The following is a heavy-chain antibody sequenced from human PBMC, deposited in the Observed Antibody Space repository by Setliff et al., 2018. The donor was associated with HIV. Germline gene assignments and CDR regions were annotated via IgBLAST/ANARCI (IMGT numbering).Heavy chain of an antibody. D-gene: IGHD4-4*01. Sequence: GASVKVSCKASGCTFTSYDINWVRQATGQGLEWMGWMNPNSGNTGYAQKFQGRVTMTRNTSINAAYMELRSLRSDDTAVYYCAPIDPFPHDYSNSSFDYWGQGTLVTVSS. V-gene: IGHV1-8*02. CDR1: GCTFTSYD. CDR2: MNPNSGNT. J-gene: IGHJ4*02. CDR3: APIDPFPHDYSNSSFDY.